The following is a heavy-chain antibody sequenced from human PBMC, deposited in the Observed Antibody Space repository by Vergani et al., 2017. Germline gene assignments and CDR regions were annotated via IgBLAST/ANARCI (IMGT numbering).Heavy chain of an antibody. V-gene: IGHV1-69*02. Sequence: QVQLVQSGAEVKKPGSSVKVSCKASGGTFSSYTISWVRQAPGQGLEWMGRIIPILGIANYAQKFQGRVTITADKSTSTAYMELSSLRAEDTAVYYCANLHDYSNPPNWFDPWGQGTLVTVSS. CDR3: ANLHDYSNPPNWFDP. D-gene: IGHD4-11*01. J-gene: IGHJ5*02. CDR2: IIPILGIA. CDR1: GGTFSSYT.